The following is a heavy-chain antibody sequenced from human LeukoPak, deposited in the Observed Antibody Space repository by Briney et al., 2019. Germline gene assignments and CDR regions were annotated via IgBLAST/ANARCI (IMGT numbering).Heavy chain of an antibody. Sequence: SETLYLTCTVAGGSISPYYWSWIRQSPGKGLEWIGCIHYSGSTIYNPSLKSRVSISVDTSKNQFSLKLSSATAADTAVYYCAGPTSSGWHGDFDYWGQGTLVTVSS. CDR1: GGSISPYY. J-gene: IGHJ4*02. CDR2: IHYSGST. V-gene: IGHV4-59*08. D-gene: IGHD6-19*01. CDR3: AGPTSSGWHGDFDY.